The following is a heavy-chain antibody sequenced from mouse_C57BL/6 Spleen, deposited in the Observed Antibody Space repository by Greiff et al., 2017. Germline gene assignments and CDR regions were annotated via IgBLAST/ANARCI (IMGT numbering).Heavy chain of an antibody. CDR1: GYAFSSYW. D-gene: IGHD3-2*02. CDR3: ARATAQATPFAY. CDR2: IYPGDGDT. J-gene: IGHJ3*01. Sequence: VNVVESGAELVKPGASVTISCTASGYAFSSYWLNWVKQRPGKGLEWIGQIYPGDGDTNYNGKFKGKATLTADKSSSTAYMQLSSLTAEDSAVYFCARATAQATPFAYWGQGTLVTVSA. V-gene: IGHV1-80*01.